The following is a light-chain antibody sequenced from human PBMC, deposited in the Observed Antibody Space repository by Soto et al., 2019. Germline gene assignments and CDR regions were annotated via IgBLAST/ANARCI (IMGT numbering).Light chain of an antibody. J-gene: IGLJ2*01. CDR2: DVS. V-gene: IGLV2-14*01. CDR1: SSDVGGYNY. CDR3: SSYTRTNTVI. Sequence: QSVLTQPASVSGSPGQSITISCTGTSSDVGGYNYVSWYQQHPGKVPKLMIYDVSDRPSGVSNRFSGSKSGNTASLTISGLQAEDEADYYCSSYTRTNTVIFGGGTKITVL.